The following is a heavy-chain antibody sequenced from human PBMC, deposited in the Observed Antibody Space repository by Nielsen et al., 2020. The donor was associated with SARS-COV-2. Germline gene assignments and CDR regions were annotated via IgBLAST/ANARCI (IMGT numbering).Heavy chain of an antibody. J-gene: IGHJ6*03. CDR3: ARVKGVWLGYYYYYMDV. CDR2: IYYSGST. V-gene: IGHV4-31*02. D-gene: IGHD3-16*01. Sequence: RQAPGKGLEWIGYIYYSGSTYYNPSLKSRVTISVDTSKNQFSLKLSSVTAADTAVYYCARVKGVWLGYYYYYMDVWGKGTTVTVSS.